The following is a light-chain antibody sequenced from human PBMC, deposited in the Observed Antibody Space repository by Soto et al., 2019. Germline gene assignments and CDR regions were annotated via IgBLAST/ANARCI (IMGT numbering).Light chain of an antibody. J-gene: IGLJ2*01. CDR1: SSDVGSYNL. Sequence: QSALTQPASVSGSPGQSITISCTGTSSDVGSYNLVSWYQQHPGKAPKLMIYEGSKRPSGVSNRFSGSKSGNTASLTISGLQAEDEADYYGCSYAGSSSHVVFGGGTKVTVL. CDR3: CSYAGSSSHVV. V-gene: IGLV2-23*01. CDR2: EGS.